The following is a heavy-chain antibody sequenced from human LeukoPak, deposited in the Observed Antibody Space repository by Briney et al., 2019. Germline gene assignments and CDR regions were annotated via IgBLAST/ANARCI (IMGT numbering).Heavy chain of an antibody. CDR2: IDNNGIT. CDR3: ARGGGGAKAFYFDY. Sequence: SETLSLTCAVSGESFSGNFWTWIRQSPGKGLEWIGEIDNNGITNYNPSLKRRVTMSVDTNRKRFSLRLTSESAADTGVYYCARGGGGAKAFYFDYWGQGSLVTVSS. V-gene: IGHV4-34*01. CDR1: GESFSGNF. J-gene: IGHJ4*02. D-gene: IGHD1-26*01.